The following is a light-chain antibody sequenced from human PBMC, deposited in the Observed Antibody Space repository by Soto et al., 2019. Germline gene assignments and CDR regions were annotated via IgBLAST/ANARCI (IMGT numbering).Light chain of an antibody. J-gene: IGKJ1*01. V-gene: IGKV1-5*03. Sequence: DIHMSQSPSTLSASVEDRVTITCRASQSINRWLAWYQQKKGNAPKLLIYKASNLQSGVPSRFRGSRSGTDFTLTISRLQPEDFETYYCLLDFSYFWAFGQGTKVDIK. CDR1: QSINRW. CDR2: KAS. CDR3: LLDFSYFWA.